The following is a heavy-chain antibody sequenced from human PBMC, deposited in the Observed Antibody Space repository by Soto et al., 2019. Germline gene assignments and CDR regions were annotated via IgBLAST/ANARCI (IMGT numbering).Heavy chain of an antibody. J-gene: IGHJ4*02. D-gene: IGHD3-16*01. V-gene: IGHV2-5*02. CDR3: ARALGSWGAYYFDY. CDR2: IYWDDDK. CDR1: GFSLNTYGVG. Sequence: QITLKESGPTLVKPTQTLPLTCTVSGFSLNTYGVGVGWIRPPPGKALEWLALIYWDDDKRYSPSPKSRLTITKDPSKNQVVLTMTNMDPVDTVTYYCARALGSWGAYYFDYWGQGTLVPVSS.